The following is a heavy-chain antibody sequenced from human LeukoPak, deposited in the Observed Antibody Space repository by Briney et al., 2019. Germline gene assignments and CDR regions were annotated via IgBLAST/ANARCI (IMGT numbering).Heavy chain of an antibody. CDR1: GGSISSYY. J-gene: IGHJ4*02. D-gene: IGHD2-21*02. Sequence: TSETLSLTCTVSGGSISSYYWSWIRQPPGKGLEWIGYIYYSGSTNYNPSLKSRVTISVDTSKNQFSLKLSSVTAADTAVYYCARVPARRVVTTPSYFDSWGQGTLVTVSS. V-gene: IGHV4-59*01. CDR2: IYYSGST. CDR3: ARVPARRVVTTPSYFDS.